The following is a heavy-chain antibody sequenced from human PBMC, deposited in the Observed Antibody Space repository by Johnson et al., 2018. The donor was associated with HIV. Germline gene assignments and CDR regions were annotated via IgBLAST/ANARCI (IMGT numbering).Heavy chain of an antibody. CDR1: GFTFDDYG. CDR3: AKDRLVGATGDAFDI. J-gene: IGHJ3*02. V-gene: IGHV3-23*04. Sequence: VQLVESGGGVVRPGGSLRLSCAAAGFTFDDYGMSWVRQAPGKGLEWVSGISGSGGSTYYADSVKGRFTISRDNSKNTLYLQMNSLRAEDTAVYYCAKDRLVGATGDAFDIWGQGTMVTVSS. CDR2: ISGSGGST. D-gene: IGHD1-26*01.